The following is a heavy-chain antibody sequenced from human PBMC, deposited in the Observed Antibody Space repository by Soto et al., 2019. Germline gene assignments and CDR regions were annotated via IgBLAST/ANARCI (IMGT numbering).Heavy chain of an antibody. CDR3: ARGMTTVTTFDY. D-gene: IGHD4-17*01. CDR1: GGSISSGGYS. J-gene: IGHJ4*02. Sequence: SETLSLTCAVSGGSISSGGYSWSWIRQPPGKGLESIGYIYHSGSTYYNPSLKSRVTISEDRSKNQFSLKLSSVTAADTAVYYCARGMTTVTTFDYWGQGTLVTVSS. V-gene: IGHV4-30-2*01. CDR2: IYHSGST.